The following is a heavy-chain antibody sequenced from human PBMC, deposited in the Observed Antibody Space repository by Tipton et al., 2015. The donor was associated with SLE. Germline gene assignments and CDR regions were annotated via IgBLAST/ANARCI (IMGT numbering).Heavy chain of an antibody. J-gene: IGHJ3*02. CDR2: INPNSGGT. V-gene: IGHV1-2*02. CDR1: GYTFTGYY. CDR3: ARVPRMAAAGKAFDI. D-gene: IGHD6-13*01. Sequence: QLVQSGPEVKKPGASVKVSCKASGYTFTGYYMHWVRQAPGQGLEWMGWINPNSGGTNYAQKFQGRVTMTRDTSISTAYMELSRLRSADTAVYYCARVPRMAAAGKAFDIWGQGTMVTVSS.